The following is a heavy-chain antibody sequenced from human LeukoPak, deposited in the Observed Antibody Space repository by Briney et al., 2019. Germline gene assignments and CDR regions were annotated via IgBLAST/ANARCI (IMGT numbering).Heavy chain of an antibody. CDR3: ARAGVRGVIIRGAFDI. CDR2: IYPGDSDT. Sequence: GESLKISCKGSGYSFTSYWIGWVRQLPGKGLEWMGIIYPGDSDTRYSPSFQGQVTISADKSISTAYLQWSSLKASDTAMYYCARAGVRGVIIRGAFDIWGQGTMVTVSS. CDR1: GYSFTSYW. J-gene: IGHJ3*02. V-gene: IGHV5-51*01. D-gene: IGHD3-10*01.